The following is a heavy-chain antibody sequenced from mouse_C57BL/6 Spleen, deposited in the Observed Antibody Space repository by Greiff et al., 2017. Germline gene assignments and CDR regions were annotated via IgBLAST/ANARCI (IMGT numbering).Heavy chain of an antibody. V-gene: IGHV5-17*01. J-gene: IGHJ1*03. CDR2: ISSGSSTI. CDR3: ARPVGYYEYFDV. CDR1: GFTFSDYG. D-gene: IGHD2-3*01. Sequence: DVKLVESGGGLVKPGGSLKLSCAASGFTFSDYGMHWVRQAPEKGLEWVAYISSGSSTIYYADTVKGRFTISRDNAKNTLFLQMTSLRSEDTAMYYCARPVGYYEYFDVWGTGTTVTVSS.